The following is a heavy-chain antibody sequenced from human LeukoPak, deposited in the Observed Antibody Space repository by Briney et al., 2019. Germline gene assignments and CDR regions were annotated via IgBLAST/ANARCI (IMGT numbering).Heavy chain of an antibody. V-gene: IGHV3-48*04. D-gene: IGHD3-16*02. Sequence: GGSLRLSCAASGFTFSSYSMNWVRQAPGKGLEWVSYISSSSGTIYYADSVKGRFTISRDNAKNSLYLQMTSLRAEDTAVYYCARDRGYDYVWGSYRYLPDYWGQGTLVTVSS. CDR1: GFTFSSYS. CDR2: ISSSSGTI. CDR3: ARDRGYDYVWGSYRYLPDY. J-gene: IGHJ4*02.